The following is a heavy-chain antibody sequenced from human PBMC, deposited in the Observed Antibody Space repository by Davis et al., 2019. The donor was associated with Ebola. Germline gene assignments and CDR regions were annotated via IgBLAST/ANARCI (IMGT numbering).Heavy chain of an antibody. J-gene: IGHJ4*02. Sequence: SETLSLTCAVYGGSFTGYYWSWIRPPPGKGLEWIGEFNHSGSTNYNPSLKSRVTISVDTSKNQFSLKLRSVTAADTAVYYCARVRGSGWYFDYWGQGTLVTVSS. D-gene: IGHD6-19*01. CDR2: FNHSGST. V-gene: IGHV4-34*01. CDR1: GGSFTGYY. CDR3: ARVRGSGWYFDY.